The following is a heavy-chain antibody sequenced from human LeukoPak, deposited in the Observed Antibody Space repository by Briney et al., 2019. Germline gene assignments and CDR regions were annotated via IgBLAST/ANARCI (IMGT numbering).Heavy chain of an antibody. CDR3: AVPAAKRPHWFDP. D-gene: IGHD2-2*01. J-gene: IGHJ5*02. Sequence: SETLSLTCTVSGGSISSSSYYWGWIRQPPGKGLEWIGSIYYSGSTYYSPSLKSRVTISVDTSKNQFSPKLSSVTAADTAVYYCAVPAAKRPHWFDPWGQGTLVTVSS. CDR1: GGSISSSSYY. V-gene: IGHV4-39*01. CDR2: IYYSGST.